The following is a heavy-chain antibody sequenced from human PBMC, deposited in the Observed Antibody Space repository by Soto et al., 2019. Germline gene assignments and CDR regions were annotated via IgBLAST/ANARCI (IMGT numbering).Heavy chain of an antibody. Sequence: EVQLLESGGGLVQPGGSLRLSCAASGFTFSNYGMSWVRQAPGKGLEWVSAISGSGGSTFYADSVKGRFTISRDNSKNPVLLPMKSVSAEDTDVYYCAKGTRGYYYGMDLWGQGTTVTVSS. D-gene: IGHD2-2*01. J-gene: IGHJ6*02. V-gene: IGHV3-23*01. CDR2: ISGSGGST. CDR3: AKGTRGYYYGMDL. CDR1: GFTFSNYG.